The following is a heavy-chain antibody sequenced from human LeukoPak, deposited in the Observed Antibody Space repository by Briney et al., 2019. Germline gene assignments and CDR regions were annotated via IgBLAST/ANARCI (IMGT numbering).Heavy chain of an antibody. CDR1: GGSISSYY. CDR3: ASGEWELLRC. D-gene: IGHD1-26*01. Sequence: SETLSLTCTVSGGSISSYYWSWIRQPPGKGLEWIGYIYYSGSTNYNPSLKSRVTISVDTSKNQFSLKLSSVTAADTAVYYCASGEWELLRCWGQGTLVTVSS. V-gene: IGHV4-59*01. CDR2: IYYSGST. J-gene: IGHJ4*02.